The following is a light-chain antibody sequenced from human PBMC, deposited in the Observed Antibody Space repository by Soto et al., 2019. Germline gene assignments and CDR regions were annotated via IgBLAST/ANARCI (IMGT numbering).Light chain of an antibody. CDR2: DAS. CDR3: QQRSKLFT. CDR1: QSVSSY. V-gene: IGKV3-11*01. J-gene: IGKJ3*01. Sequence: EIVLTQSPATLSLSPGERATLSCRASQSVSSYLAWYQQKPGQAPRLLIYDASNRATGIPARFSGSGSGTDFTLNISSLEPEDCAVYYCQQRSKLFTFGPGTKVAIK.